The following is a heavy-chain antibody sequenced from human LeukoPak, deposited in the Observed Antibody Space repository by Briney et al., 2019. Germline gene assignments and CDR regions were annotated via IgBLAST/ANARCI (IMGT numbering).Heavy chain of an antibody. CDR2: IYHSGST. D-gene: IGHD6-13*01. CDR3: AREEQQPSTNWFDP. CDR1: GYSISSGYY. Sequence: SETLSLTCAVSGYSISSGYYWGWIRQPSGKGLEWIGSIYHSGSTYYNPSLKSRVTISVDTSKNQFSLRLSSVTAADTAVYYCAREEQQPSTNWFDPWGQGTLVTVSS. V-gene: IGHV4-38-2*02. J-gene: IGHJ5*02.